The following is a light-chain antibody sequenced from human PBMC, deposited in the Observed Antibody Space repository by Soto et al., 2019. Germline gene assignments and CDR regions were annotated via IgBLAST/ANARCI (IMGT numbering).Light chain of an antibody. CDR3: QQLTNFRFT. Sequence: DIQMTQSPSSLSASVGDRVTITCRASQIISTYLNWYQQRAGLAPRLLIYAASSLQSGVPPKFSGSGSGTDFTLTISSLQPEDFATYYCQQLTNFRFTFGQGTK. CDR2: AAS. J-gene: IGKJ2*01. V-gene: IGKV1-39*01. CDR1: QIISTY.